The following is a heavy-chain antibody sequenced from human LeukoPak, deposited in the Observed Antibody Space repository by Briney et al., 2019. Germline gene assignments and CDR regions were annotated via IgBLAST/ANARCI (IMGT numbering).Heavy chain of an antibody. J-gene: IGHJ4*02. CDR2: ISGSGGST. Sequence: GGSLRLSCAASGFTFSSYWMSWVRQAPGKGLEWVSAISGSGGSTYYADSVKGRFTIPRDNSKNTLYLQMNSLRAEDTAVYYCAKARVLHYYGSGSVIGPFDYWGQGTLVTVSS. CDR1: GFTFSSYW. D-gene: IGHD3-10*01. CDR3: AKARVLHYYGSGSVIGPFDY. V-gene: IGHV3-23*01.